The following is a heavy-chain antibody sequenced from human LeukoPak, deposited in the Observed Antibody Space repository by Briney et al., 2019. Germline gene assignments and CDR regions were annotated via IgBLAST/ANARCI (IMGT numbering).Heavy chain of an antibody. Sequence: ASVKVSCKASGYTFTSYGISWLRQAPGQGLEWMGWISTYNGHTNYAQKLQGRVTMTTDTSTSTAYMELRNLRSDDTAFYYCAKLLRDATIYDFWGHGALVTVSS. V-gene: IGHV1-18*01. CDR1: GYTFTSYG. D-gene: IGHD5-24*01. CDR2: ISTYNGHT. J-gene: IGHJ4*01. CDR3: AKLLRDATIYDF.